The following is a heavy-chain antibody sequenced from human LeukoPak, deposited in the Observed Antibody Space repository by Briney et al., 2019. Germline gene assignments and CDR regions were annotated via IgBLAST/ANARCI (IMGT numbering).Heavy chain of an antibody. CDR1: GFTFDDYA. CDR3: AKSARPGKYNWFDP. D-gene: IGHD1-14*01. CDR2: ISGSGGST. J-gene: IGHJ5*02. Sequence: PGRSLRLSCAASGFTFDDYAMHWVRQAPGKGLEWVSAISGSGGSTYYADSVKGRFTISRDNSKNTLYLQMNSLRAEDTAVYYCAKSARPGKYNWFDPWGQGTLVTVSS. V-gene: IGHV3-23*01.